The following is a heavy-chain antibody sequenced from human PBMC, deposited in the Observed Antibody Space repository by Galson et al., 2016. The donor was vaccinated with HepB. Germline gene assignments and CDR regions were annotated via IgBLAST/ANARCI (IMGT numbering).Heavy chain of an antibody. D-gene: IGHD2-2*01. CDR3: ARDRGYCSSTRCYGVYYGMDV. CDR2: ISSSSSYI. CDR1: GFILSDYY. Sequence: SLRLSCAASGFILSDYYMDWVRQGPGKGLEYVSSISSSSSYIYYPDSVKGRFTISRDNAKNSLYLQMNSLRAEDTAVYYCARDRGYCSSTRCYGVYYGMDVWGQGTTVTVSS. V-gene: IGHV3-21*01. J-gene: IGHJ6*02.